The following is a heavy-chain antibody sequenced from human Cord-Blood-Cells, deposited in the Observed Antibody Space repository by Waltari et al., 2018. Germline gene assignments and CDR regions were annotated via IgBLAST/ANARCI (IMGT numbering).Heavy chain of an antibody. Sequence: QVQLVQSGAEVKKPGASVKVSCKVSGYTLTELSMHWVRQAPGKGLEWMGGFDPEDGETIYAQKFQGRVTMTEDTSTDTAYMELSSLRSEDTAVYYCAICITIFGVVPYYYYGMDVWGQGTTVTVSS. D-gene: IGHD3-3*01. CDR3: AICITIFGVVPYYYYGMDV. CDR2: FDPEDGET. CDR1: GYTLTELS. V-gene: IGHV1-24*01. J-gene: IGHJ6*02.